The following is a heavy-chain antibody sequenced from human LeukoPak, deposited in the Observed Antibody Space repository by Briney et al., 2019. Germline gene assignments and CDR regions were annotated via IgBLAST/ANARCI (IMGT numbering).Heavy chain of an antibody. CDR2: ISGGGVST. V-gene: IGHV3-23*01. Sequence: GGTLRLSCAASGFTFSSYGMSWVRQAPEKGLQWVSAISGGGVSTYYADSVRGRFTISRDNSKNTLYLQMNSLRAEDTAVYYCAKDFSYYDSRDAFDIWGQGTMVTVSS. CDR1: GFTFSSYG. D-gene: IGHD3-22*01. CDR3: AKDFSYYDSRDAFDI. J-gene: IGHJ3*02.